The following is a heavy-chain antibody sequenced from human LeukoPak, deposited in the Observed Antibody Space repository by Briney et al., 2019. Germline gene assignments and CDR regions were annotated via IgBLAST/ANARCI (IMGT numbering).Heavy chain of an antibody. J-gene: IGHJ5*02. CDR2: IYHSGST. Sequence: SETLSLTCTVSGYSISSGYYWGWIRQPPGKGLEWIGSIYHSGSTYYNPSLKSRVTISVDTSKNQFSLKLSSVTAADTAVYYCTREPPGDFWSGYYTNWFDPWGQGTLVTASS. CDR1: GYSISSGYY. CDR3: TREPPGDFWSGYYTNWFDP. D-gene: IGHD3-3*01. V-gene: IGHV4-38-2*02.